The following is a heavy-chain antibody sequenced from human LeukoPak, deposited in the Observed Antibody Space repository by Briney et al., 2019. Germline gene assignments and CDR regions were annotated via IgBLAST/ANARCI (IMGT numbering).Heavy chain of an antibody. CDR2: IYYSGST. D-gene: IGHD6-19*01. CDR1: GGSISSYY. CDR3: ARGMSSGWYGVFDY. V-gene: IGHV4-59*12. Sequence: PSETLSLTCTVSGGSISSYYWSWIRQPPGKGLEWIGYIYYSGSTNYNPSLKSRVTISVDTSKNQFSLKLSSVTAADTAVYYCARGMSSGWYGVFDYWGQGTLVTVSS. J-gene: IGHJ4*02.